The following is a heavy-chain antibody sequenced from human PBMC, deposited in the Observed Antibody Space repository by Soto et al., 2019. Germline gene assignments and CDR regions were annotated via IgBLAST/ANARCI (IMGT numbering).Heavy chain of an antibody. CDR2: ISSTSNLI. CDR1: GFTFSIYS. V-gene: IGHV3-48*01. Sequence: GGSLRLSCAASGFTFSIYSMNWVRLVPGKGLEWVSYISSTSNLIYYADSVKGRFTVSRDNAKSSLYVQMNTLRAEDTAVYYCARDPGYFHRLDYWGHGNLVTVS. J-gene: IGHJ4*01. CDR3: ARDPGYFHRLDY. D-gene: IGHD3-9*01.